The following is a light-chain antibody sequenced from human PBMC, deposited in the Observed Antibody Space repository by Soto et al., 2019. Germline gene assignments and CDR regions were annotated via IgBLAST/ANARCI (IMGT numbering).Light chain of an antibody. V-gene: IGLV1-40*01. Sequence: QSVLTQPPSVSGAPGQRVTISCTGSNSDIGAGYDGHWHQQLPGTAPKLVIYANNTRPSGVPDRFSASKSGTSAYLAITGLQADDEADYDCQSYDSSLRGVFGTGTKLTVL. J-gene: IGLJ1*01. CDR2: ANN. CDR1: NSDIGAGYD. CDR3: QSYDSSLRGV.